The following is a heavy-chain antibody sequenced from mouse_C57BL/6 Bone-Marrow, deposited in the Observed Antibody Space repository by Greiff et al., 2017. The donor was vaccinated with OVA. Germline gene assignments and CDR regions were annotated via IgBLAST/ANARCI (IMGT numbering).Heavy chain of an antibody. D-gene: IGHD1-1*01. CDR1: GFTFSSYG. CDR3: ASSFITTVVAPDY. Sequence: EVKLMESGGDLVKPGGSLKLSCAASGFTFSSYGMSWVRQTPDKRLEWVATISSGGSYTYYPDSVKGRFTISRDNAKNTLYLQMSSLKSEDTAMYYCASSFITTVVAPDYWGQGTTLTVSS. J-gene: IGHJ2*01. CDR2: ISSGGSYT. V-gene: IGHV5-6*01.